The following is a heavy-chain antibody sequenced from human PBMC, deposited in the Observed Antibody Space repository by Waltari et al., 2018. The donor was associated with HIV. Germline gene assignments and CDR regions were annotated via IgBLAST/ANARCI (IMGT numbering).Heavy chain of an antibody. D-gene: IGHD2-2*01. J-gene: IGHJ5*01. CDR3: ATPAAKGTWFDS. Sequence: QVQLVQSGDEVRKSGSSVNVSCKASGVTANTFTINSLRQAPGQGLEWVGRLEWMGRSIPILVAPAYSQKLRGRLTLSADTATNTAFVQLSSLRSDDTAVYYCATPAAKGTWFDSWGQGSQIIVSS. CDR1: GVTANTFT. V-gene: IGHV1-69*08. CDR2: SIPILVAP.